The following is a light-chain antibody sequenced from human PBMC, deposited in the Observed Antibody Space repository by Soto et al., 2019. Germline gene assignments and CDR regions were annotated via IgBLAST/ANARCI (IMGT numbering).Light chain of an antibody. J-gene: IGKJ2*01. CDR1: QSINTRY. V-gene: IGKV3-20*01. Sequence: EIVLTPSPGTLSLSPGERATLSCRASQSINTRYSAWYQQKPGQPPRLLIYATSSRAPGIPDRFSGSGSGTGFPLTVFRLEPEDFAVYYCQQYDDSPRYKVGQGTNLDIK. CDR2: ATS. CDR3: QQYDDSPRYK.